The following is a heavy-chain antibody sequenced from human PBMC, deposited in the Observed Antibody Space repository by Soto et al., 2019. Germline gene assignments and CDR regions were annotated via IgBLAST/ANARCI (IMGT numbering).Heavy chain of an antibody. CDR3: ASGASRWYPYFFDS. CDR1: EGTFNSYA. J-gene: IGHJ4*02. V-gene: IGHV1-69*01. Sequence: QAQVVQSGAEVRKPGSSVKLSCKASEGTFNSYAIAWVRQAPGQGLEWMGGIIPYYNTRNYAQKFQDRVTITADDSTNTVYMELSSLISDDTAVYFCASGASRWYPYFFDSWAQGTLVTVSS. D-gene: IGHD6-13*01. CDR2: IIPYYNTR.